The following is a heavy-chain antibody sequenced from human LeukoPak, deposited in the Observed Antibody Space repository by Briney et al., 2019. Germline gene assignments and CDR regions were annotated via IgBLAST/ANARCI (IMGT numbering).Heavy chain of an antibody. D-gene: IGHD6-19*01. CDR2: INPNSGSA. V-gene: IGHV1-2*02. CDR1: GYTFTGYY. Sequence: ASVKVSCKAAGYTFTGYYMHWGRQAPGQGLGLMGWINPNSGSANYAQKFKGRVTMPRAPSISTASTELSRLRSDDTAMYYCARGGSQWLVAPPDYYYGMDVWGQGTTVTVSS. J-gene: IGHJ6*02. CDR3: ARGGSQWLVAPPDYYYGMDV.